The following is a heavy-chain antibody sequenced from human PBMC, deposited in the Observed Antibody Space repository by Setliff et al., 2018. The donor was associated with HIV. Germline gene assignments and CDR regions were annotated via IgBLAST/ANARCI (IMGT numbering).Heavy chain of an antibody. D-gene: IGHD3-22*01. CDR2: IYTTGST. J-gene: IGHJ4*02. CDR1: GGSIISGSYY. Sequence: SETLSLTCTVSGGSIISGSYYWSWIRQPAGKGLEWIGHIYTTGSTNYNPSLKSRVTMSVVTSKNQFSLNLSSVTAADTAVYYCARGARYAYYYESSGYYRHFDYWGQGTLVTVSS. CDR3: ARGARYAYYYESSGYYRHFDY. V-gene: IGHV4-61*09.